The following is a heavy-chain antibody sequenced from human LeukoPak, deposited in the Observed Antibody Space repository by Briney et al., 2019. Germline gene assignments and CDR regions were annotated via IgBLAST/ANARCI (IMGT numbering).Heavy chain of an antibody. CDR1: GFTFSSYE. CDR3: ASGGSYYPCDY. J-gene: IGHJ4*02. Sequence: GGSLRLPCAASGFTFSSYEMNWVRQAPGKGLEWVSYISSSGSTIYYADSVKGRFTISRDNAKNSLYLQMNSLRAEDTAVYYCASGGSYYPCDYWGQGTLVTVSS. V-gene: IGHV3-48*03. D-gene: IGHD3-10*01. CDR2: ISSSGSTI.